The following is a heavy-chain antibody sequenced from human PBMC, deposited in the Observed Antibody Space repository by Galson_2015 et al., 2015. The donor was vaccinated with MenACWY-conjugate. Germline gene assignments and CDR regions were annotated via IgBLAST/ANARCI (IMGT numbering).Heavy chain of an antibody. CDR1: ASTFSNAY. V-gene: IGHV3-15*01. Sequence: SLRLSCAGSASTFSNAYMSWVRQAPGKGLEWVGRIKSQKDGGKTDYAAPVKGRFTISRDDSKNTLYLQMNSLKIEDTAVYYCTTHKPDSWGGLLFHFYMDVWGKGTTVTVS. J-gene: IGHJ6*03. CDR3: TTHKPDSWGGLLFHFYMDV. CDR2: IKSQKDGGKT. D-gene: IGHD2-21*01.